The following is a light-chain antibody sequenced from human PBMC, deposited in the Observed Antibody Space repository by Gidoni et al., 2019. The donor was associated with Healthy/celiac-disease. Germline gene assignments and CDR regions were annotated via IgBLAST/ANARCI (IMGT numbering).Light chain of an antibody. J-gene: IGLJ3*02. CDR3: QSYDISLSGFWV. V-gene: IGLV1-40*01. CDR2: DNS. Sequence: QSVLTQPPPVYGAPGQRVTISCTGSSSNIGTGYDVHWYQQLPGTAPKLLIYDNSTRPSGVPDRFSGSKSGTSASLAITGLQAEDEADYYCQSYDISLSGFWVFGGGTKLTVL. CDR1: SSNIGTGYD.